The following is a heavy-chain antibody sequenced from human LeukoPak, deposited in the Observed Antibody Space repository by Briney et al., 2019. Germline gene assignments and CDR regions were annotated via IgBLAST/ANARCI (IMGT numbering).Heavy chain of an antibody. Sequence: SVKVSCKASGGTFSSYAISWVRQAPGQGLEWMGRIIPIFGTANYAQKFQGRVTITTDESTSTAYMELSSLRSEDTAVYYCARETDSSGYIVVHFDYWGQGTLVTVSS. D-gene: IGHD3-22*01. CDR3: ARETDSSGYIVVHFDY. V-gene: IGHV1-69*05. CDR2: IIPIFGTA. J-gene: IGHJ4*02. CDR1: GGTFSSYA.